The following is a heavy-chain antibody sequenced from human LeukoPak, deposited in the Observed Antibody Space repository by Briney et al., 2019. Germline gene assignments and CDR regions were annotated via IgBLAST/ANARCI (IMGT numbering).Heavy chain of an antibody. CDR3: ARSMRGDGYNSYDY. V-gene: IGHV4-61*05. Sequence: SETLSLTCIVSGGSISSSTYYWGWIRQPPGKGLEWIGYIYYSGSTNYNPSLKSRVTISVDTSKNQFSLKLSSVTAADTAVYYCARSMRGDGYNSYDYWGQGTLVTVSS. CDR1: GGSISSSTYY. J-gene: IGHJ4*02. CDR2: IYYSGST. D-gene: IGHD5-24*01.